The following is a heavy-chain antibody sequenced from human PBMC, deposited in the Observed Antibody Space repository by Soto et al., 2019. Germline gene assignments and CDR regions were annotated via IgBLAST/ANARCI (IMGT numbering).Heavy chain of an antibody. V-gene: IGHV1-46*01. CDR2: INPSVGNT. Sequence: WASVKVSCKASGYSFTAYYIHWVRQAPGQGLEWMGIINPSVGNTRYTQNFQGRVTMTRDTSTNSVYLELSSLRSDDTAVYYCAKSILTGHEYYYGMDVWGQGTTVTVSS. CDR1: GYSFTAYY. J-gene: IGHJ6*02. CDR3: AKSILTGHEYYYGMDV. D-gene: IGHD3-9*01.